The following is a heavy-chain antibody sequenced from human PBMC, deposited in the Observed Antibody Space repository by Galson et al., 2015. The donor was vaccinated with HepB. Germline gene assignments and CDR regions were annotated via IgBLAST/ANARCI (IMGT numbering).Heavy chain of an antibody. J-gene: IGHJ4*02. V-gene: IGHV3-64*01. D-gene: IGHD1-26*01. Sequence: SLRLSCAASGFTFSTYAMHWVRQAPGKGLEYVSAINSDGGNTYYANSVKGRFTVSRDNSKNTLYLQMGSLRTEDMAVYYCARVVGGRYFDYWGQGTLVTVSS. CDR2: INSDGGNT. CDR3: ARVVGGRYFDY. CDR1: GFTFSTYA.